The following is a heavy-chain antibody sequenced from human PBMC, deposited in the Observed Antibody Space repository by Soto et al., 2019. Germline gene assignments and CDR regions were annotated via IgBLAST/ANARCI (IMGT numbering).Heavy chain of an antibody. J-gene: IGHJ5*02. CDR2: IIPIFGTA. V-gene: IGHV1-69*01. CDR1: GGTFSSYA. Sequence: QVQLVQSGAEVKKPGSSVKVSCKASGGTFSSYAITWVRQAPGQGLEWMGGIIPIFGTANYAQKFQGRVTITADESLTTAYMELSSLRSEDTAVYYCARDFPSSSSDPWGQGTLLTVSS. CDR3: ARDFPSSSSDP.